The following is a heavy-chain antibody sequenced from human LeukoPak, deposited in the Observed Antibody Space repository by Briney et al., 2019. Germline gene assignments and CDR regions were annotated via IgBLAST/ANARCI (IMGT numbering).Heavy chain of an antibody. J-gene: IGHJ6*02. CDR2: ISSGRHYI. D-gene: IGHD3-22*01. CDR3: ARETTMIVVVPWGFYGMDV. V-gene: IGHV3-21*01. CDR1: GFTFSIYT. Sequence: GGSERLSCVASGFTFSIYTMNWARQAPGGGLEWVSYISSGRHYINYADSVRGRFTISRDNAENSLHLQMNSLRAEDTAVYYCARETTMIVVVPWGFYGMDVWGQGTTVTVSS.